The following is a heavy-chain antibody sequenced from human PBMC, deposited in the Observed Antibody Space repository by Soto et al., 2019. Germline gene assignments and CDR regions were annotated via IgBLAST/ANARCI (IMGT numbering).Heavy chain of an antibody. CDR1: GFRFSSSG. CDR2: IIYDGSKK. Sequence: PGGSLRLSCAASGFRFSSSGMHWVRQAPGKGLEWVAVIIYDGSKKEYADSVKGRFTVSRDNSKDTVYLQMNNLRPEDTGVYYCAKDHYDFWSGYYPYNWFDPWGQGTLVTVSS. CDR3: AKDHYDFWSGYYPYNWFDP. D-gene: IGHD3-3*01. J-gene: IGHJ5*02. V-gene: IGHV3-30*18.